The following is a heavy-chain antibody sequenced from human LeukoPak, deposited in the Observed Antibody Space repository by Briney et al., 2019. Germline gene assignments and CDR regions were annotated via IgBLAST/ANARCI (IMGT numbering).Heavy chain of an antibody. CDR3: ACSAVGTSCCTAVDY. J-gene: IGHJ4*02. CDR2: ISTSGDRT. D-gene: IGHD1-26*01. Sequence: HSGGSLRLSCAASGFTFSSYAMSWVRQAPGKGLEWVSAISTSGDRTYYADSVKGRFTISRDNSMNTLYLQMNSLRAEDTAEYYCACSAVGTSCCTAVDYWGQGTLVTVSS. V-gene: IGHV3-23*01. CDR1: GFTFSSYA.